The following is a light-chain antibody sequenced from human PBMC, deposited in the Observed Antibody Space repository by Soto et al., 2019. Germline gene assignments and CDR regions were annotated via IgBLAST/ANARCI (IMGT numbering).Light chain of an antibody. CDR1: QGISTY. V-gene: IGKV1-39*01. CDR2: DAS. J-gene: IGKJ4*01. Sequence: DIQMTQSPSSLSASVGDRVTITCRASQGISTYLNWYQQKSGAAPKLLIDDASILQSGVPSRFSGSYSGTDFTLTISSLQPDDFATYYCQQSYGAPALTFGGGTKVEIK. CDR3: QQSYGAPALT.